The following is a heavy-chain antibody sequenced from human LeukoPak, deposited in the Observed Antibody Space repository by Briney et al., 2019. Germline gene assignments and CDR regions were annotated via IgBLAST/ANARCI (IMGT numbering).Heavy chain of an antibody. V-gene: IGHV4-59*01. CDR3: ARVSGGWYYYYGMDV. Sequence: SETLSLTCTVSGGSISSYYWSSIRQPPGKGLEWIGYIYYSGSTNYNPSLKSRVTISVDTSKNQFSLKLSSVTAADTAVYYCARVSGGWYYYYGMDVWGQGTTVTVSS. CDR1: GGSISSYY. J-gene: IGHJ6*02. CDR2: IYYSGST. D-gene: IGHD2-15*01.